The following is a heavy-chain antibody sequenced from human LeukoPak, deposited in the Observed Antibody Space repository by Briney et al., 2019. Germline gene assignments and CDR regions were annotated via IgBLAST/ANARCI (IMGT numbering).Heavy chain of an antibody. V-gene: IGHV3-30-3*01. Sequence: GGSLRLSCAASGFTFSSYAMHWVRQAPGEGLEWVAVISYDGSNKYYADSVKGRFTISRDNSKNTLYLQMNSLRAEDTAVYYCAREIESMDVRGQGTTVTVSS. CDR3: AREIESMDV. CDR2: ISYDGSNK. J-gene: IGHJ6*02. CDR1: GFTFSSYA.